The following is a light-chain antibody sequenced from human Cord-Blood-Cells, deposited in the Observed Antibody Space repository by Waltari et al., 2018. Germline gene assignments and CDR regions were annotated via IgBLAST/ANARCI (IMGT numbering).Light chain of an antibody. J-gene: IGLJ2*01. V-gene: IGLV2-14*01. CDR1: SRDVGGYNY. Sequence: QSALTQPASVSGSPGQSITISCPGTSRDVGGYNYASWYQQHPGKAPKLMIYDVSNRPSGVSNRFSGSKSGNTASLTISGLQAEDEADYYCSSYTSSSTVVFGGGTKLTVL. CDR2: DVS. CDR3: SSYTSSSTVV.